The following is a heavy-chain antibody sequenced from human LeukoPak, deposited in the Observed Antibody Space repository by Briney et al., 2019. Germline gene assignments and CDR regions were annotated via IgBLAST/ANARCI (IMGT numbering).Heavy chain of an antibody. CDR3: ARASIAAAGTGHFDY. Sequence: SETQSLTCAVSGGPISYSSSYSGWIRLPPGKGLEWIGSIYYSGSTYYNSSLKSRVTISIDTSKNQFSLKLRSVTAADTAVYYCARASIAAAGTGHFDYWGQGTLVTVSS. D-gene: IGHD6-13*01. CDR2: IYYSGST. J-gene: IGHJ4*02. CDR1: GGPISYSSSY. V-gene: IGHV4-39*01.